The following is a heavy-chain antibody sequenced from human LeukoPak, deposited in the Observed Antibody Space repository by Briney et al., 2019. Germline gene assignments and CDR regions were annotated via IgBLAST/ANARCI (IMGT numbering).Heavy chain of an antibody. CDR1: GYTFTSYD. Sequence: ASVKVSCKGSGYTFTSYDINWVRQAPGQGLEWMGWISAYNGNTNYAQKLQGRVTMTTDTSTSTAYMELRSLRSDDTAVYYCARSPGRDSSGYYRDYWGQGTLVTVSS. V-gene: IGHV1-18*01. CDR2: ISAYNGNT. CDR3: ARSPGRDSSGYYRDY. D-gene: IGHD3-22*01. J-gene: IGHJ4*02.